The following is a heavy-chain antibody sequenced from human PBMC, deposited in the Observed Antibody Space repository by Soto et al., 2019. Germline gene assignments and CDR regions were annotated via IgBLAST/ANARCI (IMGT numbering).Heavy chain of an antibody. CDR2: IWYDGSNK. Sequence: PGGSLRLSCAASGFTFSSYGMHWVRQAPGKGLEWVAVIWYDGSNKYYADSVKGRFTISRDNSKNTLYLQMNSLRAEDTAVYYCARGSWSDAFDIWGQGTMVTVSS. CDR1: GFTFSSYG. J-gene: IGHJ3*02. D-gene: IGHD6-13*01. CDR3: ARGSWSDAFDI. V-gene: IGHV3-33*01.